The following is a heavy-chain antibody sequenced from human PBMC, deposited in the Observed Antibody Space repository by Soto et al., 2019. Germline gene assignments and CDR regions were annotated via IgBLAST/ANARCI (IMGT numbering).Heavy chain of an antibody. J-gene: IGHJ4*02. CDR3: ARDFSAFYYGSSGYSFDY. CDR2: INPSGGST. V-gene: IGHV1-46*01. D-gene: IGHD3-22*01. CDR1: GYTFTSYY. Sequence: ASVKVSCMASGYTFTSYYMHWVRQAPGQGLEWMGIINPSGGSTSYAQKFQGRVTMTRDTSTSTVYMELSSLRSEDTAVYYCARDFSAFYYGSSGYSFDYWGQGTLVTVSS.